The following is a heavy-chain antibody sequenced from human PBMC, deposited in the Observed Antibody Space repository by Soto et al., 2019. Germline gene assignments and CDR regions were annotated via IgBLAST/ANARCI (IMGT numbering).Heavy chain of an antibody. V-gene: IGHV1-58*01. CDR3: AAGNYYYDSSGSPDY. J-gene: IGHJ4*02. D-gene: IGHD3-22*01. Sequence: SVKVSCKASGFTFTSSAVQWVRQARGQRLEWIGWIVVGSGNTNYAQKFQERVTITRDMSTSTAYMELSSLRSEDTAVYYCAAGNYYYDSSGSPDYWGQATLVTVSS. CDR2: IVVGSGNT. CDR1: GFTFTSSA.